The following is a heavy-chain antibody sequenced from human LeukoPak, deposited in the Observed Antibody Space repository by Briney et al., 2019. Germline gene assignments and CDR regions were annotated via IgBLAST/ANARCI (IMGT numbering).Heavy chain of an antibody. D-gene: IGHD4-17*01. Sequence: SETLSLTCTVSGGSISSSGSCWGWVRQPPGKGLEWIGYIYYSGSTYYNPSLKSRVTISVDTSKHQFSLNLSSVTAADTAVYYCARQRRPTVTSDFDYWGQGTLVTVSS. CDR1: GGSISSSGSC. CDR3: ARQRRPTVTSDFDY. CDR2: IYYSGST. J-gene: IGHJ4*02. V-gene: IGHV4-39*01.